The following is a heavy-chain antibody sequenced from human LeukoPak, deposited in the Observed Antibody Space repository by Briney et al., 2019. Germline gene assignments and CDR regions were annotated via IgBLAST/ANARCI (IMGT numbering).Heavy chain of an antibody. Sequence: KPGESLRISCQGFGYTFTTSWIGWVRQLPGKGLEWMAIIYAGNSDTKYSPSFQGQVSISTDRSISTAYLQWSSLQASDTAIYYCAILNHPDGRVYWGQETPVTVSS. D-gene: IGHD5-24*01. CDR3: AILNHPDGRVY. J-gene: IGHJ4*02. CDR1: GYTFTTSW. CDR2: IYAGNSDT. V-gene: IGHV5-51*01.